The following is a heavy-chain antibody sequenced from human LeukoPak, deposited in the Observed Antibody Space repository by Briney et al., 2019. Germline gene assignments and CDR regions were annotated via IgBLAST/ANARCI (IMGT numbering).Heavy chain of an antibody. CDR2: ITGRGGNT. CDR3: VRDRAAFDS. CDR1: GFTFSSFP. Sequence: GGSLRLSCAASGFTFSSFPMSWVRQAPGKGLQWVSGITGRGGNTYYADSVEGRFTISRDNSKNTLSLQMDSLRAEDTAIYYCVRDRAAFDSWGQGTLVTVSS. D-gene: IGHD6-25*01. V-gene: IGHV3-23*01. J-gene: IGHJ4*02.